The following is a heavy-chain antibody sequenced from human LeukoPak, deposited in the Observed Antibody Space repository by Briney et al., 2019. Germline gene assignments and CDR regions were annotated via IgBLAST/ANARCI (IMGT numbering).Heavy chain of an antibody. V-gene: IGHV3-33*01. CDR2: IWYDGSNI. CDR3: ARDGSGVTVTTGWFDP. Sequence: GRSLRLSCAASGFTFSSYGMHWVRQAPGKGLEWVAVIWYDGSNIYYADSVKGRFTISRDNSKNTLYLQMNSLRAEDTAVYYCARDGSGVTVTTGWFDPRGQGTLVTVSS. D-gene: IGHD4-17*01. CDR1: GFTFSSYG. J-gene: IGHJ5*02.